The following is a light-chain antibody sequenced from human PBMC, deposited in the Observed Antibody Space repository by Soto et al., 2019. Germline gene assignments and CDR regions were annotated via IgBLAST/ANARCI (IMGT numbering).Light chain of an antibody. V-gene: IGLV1-44*01. CDR3: AAWDDSLNGPV. Sequence: QSVLTQPPSASGTPGQRVTISCSGSNSNIGSNVVNWYQQIPGTAPKLLIYRNSERPSGVPGRLSGSKSGTSASLAISGLQSEDEADYYCAAWDDSLNGPVFGGGTKVTVL. CDR2: RNS. J-gene: IGLJ2*01. CDR1: NSNIGSNV.